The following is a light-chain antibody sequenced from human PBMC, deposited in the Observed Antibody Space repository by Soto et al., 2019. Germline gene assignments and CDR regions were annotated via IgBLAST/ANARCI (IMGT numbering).Light chain of an antibody. J-gene: IGLJ1*01. V-gene: IGLV2-18*01. CDR1: STDFVSYNR. CDR3: SLYASEDAYV. Sequence: ALTQPPSVSGSPEQSVTISCTGTSTDFVSYNRVSWYQQPPGTAPKLIIYEATNRPSGVTDRFSGSKSDNTASLTISGLEPADEADYYCSLYASEDAYVFGTGTKV. CDR2: EAT.